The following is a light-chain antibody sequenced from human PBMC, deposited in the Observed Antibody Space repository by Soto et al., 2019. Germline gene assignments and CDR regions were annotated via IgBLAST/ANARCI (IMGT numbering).Light chain of an antibody. CDR1: QSVSRH. J-gene: IGKJ4*01. CDR2: DAS. V-gene: IGKV3-11*01. Sequence: EIVLTQSPATLSLSPGERATLSCRASQSVSRHLAWFQQKPGQAPRLLIYDASNRATGIPARFSGSGSGTDFTLTIISLEPEDFAVYYCQQRINWPLTFGGGTKVEVK. CDR3: QQRINWPLT.